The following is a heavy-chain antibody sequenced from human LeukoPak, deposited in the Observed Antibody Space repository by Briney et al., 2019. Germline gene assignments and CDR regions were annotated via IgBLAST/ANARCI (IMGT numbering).Heavy chain of an antibody. CDR2: IYYSGST. Sequence: SETLSLTCTVSGGSISSGDYYWSWIRQPPGKGLEWIGYIYYSGSTYYNPSLKSRVTISVDTSKNQFSLKLSSVTAADTAVYYCARDSEDNIAAAGIWRNHYYYYYMDLWGKGSTVTVSS. D-gene: IGHD6-13*01. CDR1: GGSISSGDYY. J-gene: IGHJ6*03. V-gene: IGHV4-30-4*08. CDR3: ARDSEDNIAAAGIWRNHYYYYYMDL.